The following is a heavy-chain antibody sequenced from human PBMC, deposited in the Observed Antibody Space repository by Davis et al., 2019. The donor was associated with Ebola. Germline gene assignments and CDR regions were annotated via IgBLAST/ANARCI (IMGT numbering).Heavy chain of an antibody. CDR2: ISSSSTNI. CDR1: GFTFSSYG. CDR3: AKSGLSFGVVKYHYGMDV. D-gene: IGHD3-3*01. Sequence: GGSLRLSCAASGFTFSSYGMHWVRQAPGKGLEWISYISSSSTNIYYADSVKGRFTVSRDNAKNSLFLQMNSLRAEDTAVYYCAKSGLSFGVVKYHYGMDVWGKGTTVTVSS. J-gene: IGHJ6*04. V-gene: IGHV3-48*01.